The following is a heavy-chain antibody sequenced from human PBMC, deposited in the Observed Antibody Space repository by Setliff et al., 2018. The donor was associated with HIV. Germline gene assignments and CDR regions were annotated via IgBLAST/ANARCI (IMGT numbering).Heavy chain of an antibody. D-gene: IGHD3-22*01. CDR2: IYTSGST. V-gene: IGHV4-61*09. Sequence: PSETLSLTCTVSGGSISSGSNYWSWIRQPAGKGLEWIGHIYTSGSTNYNPSLKSRVTISVDTSKNQFYLKLSSVTAADTAVYYCARILLYDSSAYFVNACDIWGQGTVVTVS. CDR3: ARILLYDSSAYFVNACDI. CDR1: GGSISSGSNY. J-gene: IGHJ3*02.